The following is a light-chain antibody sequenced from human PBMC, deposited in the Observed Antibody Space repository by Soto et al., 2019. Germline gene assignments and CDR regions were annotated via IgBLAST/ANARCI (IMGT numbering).Light chain of an antibody. CDR2: DVN. V-gene: IGLV2-14*01. CDR3: SSSTGSSTHVV. J-gene: IGLJ2*01. Sequence: QSALTQPASVSGSPGQSVTISCAGTSSDVGGYNYVSWYQQYPGKAPKLMIYDVNSRPSGVSNRFSGSKSGNTASLTISGLQDDDDAEYYCSSSTGSSTHVVFGGGTKLTVL. CDR1: SSDVGGYNY.